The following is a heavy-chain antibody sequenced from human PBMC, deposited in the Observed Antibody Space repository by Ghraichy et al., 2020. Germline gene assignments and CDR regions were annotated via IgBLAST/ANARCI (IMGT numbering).Heavy chain of an antibody. J-gene: IGHJ3*01. V-gene: IGHV2-70*11. D-gene: IGHD3-16*01. CDR3: ARRDRGESSPDAFDV. Sequence: SGPTLVKPTETLTLTCTFSGFSLSTSGMCVSWIRQPPGKALQWLARIDWEDDKYYRTSLQSRLTISKDTSKNQVVLTMTNMDPMDTATYYCARRDRGESSPDAFDVWGQGTVVTVSS. CDR2: IDWEDDK. CDR1: GFSLSTSGMC.